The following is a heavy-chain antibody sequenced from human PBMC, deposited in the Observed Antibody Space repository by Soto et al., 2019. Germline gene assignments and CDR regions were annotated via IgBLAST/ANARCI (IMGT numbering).Heavy chain of an antibody. D-gene: IGHD3-10*01. V-gene: IGHV1-69*13. CDR3: AVYGSGPLYY. CDR2: IIPIFGTA. J-gene: IGHJ4*02. CDR1: GGTFSSYA. Sequence: ASVKVSCKASGGTFSSYAISWVRQAPGQGLEWMGGIIPIFGTANYAQKFQGRVTITADESTSTAYMELSSLRSEDTAVYYCAVYGSGPLYYWGQGTLVTVSS.